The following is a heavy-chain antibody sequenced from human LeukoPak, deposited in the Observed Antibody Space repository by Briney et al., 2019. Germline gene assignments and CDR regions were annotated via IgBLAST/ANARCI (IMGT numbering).Heavy chain of an antibody. Sequence: GGSLRLSCAASGFTFSSYWMSWVRQAPGKGLEWVANIKQDGSEKYYVDPVQGRFTISRNNAKNSLYLQMNSLRAEDTAVYYCARLYSSGWYDYWGQGTLVTVSS. V-gene: IGHV3-7*04. CDR2: IKQDGSEK. D-gene: IGHD6-19*01. CDR3: ARLYSSGWYDY. CDR1: GFTFSSYW. J-gene: IGHJ4*02.